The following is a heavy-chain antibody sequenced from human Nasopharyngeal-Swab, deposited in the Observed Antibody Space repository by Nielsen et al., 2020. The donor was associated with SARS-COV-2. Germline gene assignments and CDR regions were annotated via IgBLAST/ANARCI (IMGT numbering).Heavy chain of an antibody. Sequence: SLKISCAASGFTFDDYAIHWVRQAPGKGLEWVSAISWNSGIIGYADSVKGRFTISRDNAKNSLYLQMNSLRAEDTALYYCAKSIQLWSYYFDYWGQGTLVTVSS. CDR1: GFTFDDYA. D-gene: IGHD5-18*01. CDR2: ISWNSGII. CDR3: AKSIQLWSYYFDY. J-gene: IGHJ4*02. V-gene: IGHV3-9*01.